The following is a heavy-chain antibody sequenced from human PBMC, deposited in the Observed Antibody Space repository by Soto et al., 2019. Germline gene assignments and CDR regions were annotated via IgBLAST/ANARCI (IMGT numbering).Heavy chain of an antibody. D-gene: IGHD3-16*01. CDR2: VYYRGSI. CDR3: ARVTFTPNWFDS. Sequence: SETLSLTCTVSGDSISSPDYYWSWIRQAPGKGLELIGYVYYRGSIYYTPSFESRVSISIDTSKNQFSLRLTSVTAADSAVYFCARVTFTPNWFDSWGQGIMVTV. V-gene: IGHV4-30-4*01. CDR1: GDSISSPDYY. J-gene: IGHJ5*01.